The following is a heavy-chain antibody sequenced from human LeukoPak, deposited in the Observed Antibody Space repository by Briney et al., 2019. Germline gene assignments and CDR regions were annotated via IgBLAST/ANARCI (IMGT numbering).Heavy chain of an antibody. Sequence: SETLSLTCTVSGGSISSYYWSWIRQPPGKGLEWIGYIYYSGSTNYNPSLKSRVTISLDTSKNQFSLNLSSVTAADTAVYYCARDFRGRYCSGGRCYSEADYWGQGTLVTVSS. D-gene: IGHD2-15*01. J-gene: IGHJ4*02. CDR2: IYYSGST. CDR1: GGSISSYY. CDR3: ARDFRGRYCSGGRCYSEADY. V-gene: IGHV4-59*12.